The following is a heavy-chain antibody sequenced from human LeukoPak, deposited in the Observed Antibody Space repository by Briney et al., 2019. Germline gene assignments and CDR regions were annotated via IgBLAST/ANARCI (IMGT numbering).Heavy chain of an antibody. V-gene: IGHV4-34*01. J-gene: IGHJ4*02. CDR1: GGSFSGYY. D-gene: IGHD6-19*01. CDR3: ALRPGIAVAGTFDY. CDR2: INHSGST. Sequence: KPSETLSLTCAVYGGSFSGYYWSWIRQPPGKGLEWIGEINHSGSTNYNPSLKSRVTISVDTSKNQFSLKLSSVTAADTAVYYCALRPGIAVAGTFDYWGQGTLVTVSS.